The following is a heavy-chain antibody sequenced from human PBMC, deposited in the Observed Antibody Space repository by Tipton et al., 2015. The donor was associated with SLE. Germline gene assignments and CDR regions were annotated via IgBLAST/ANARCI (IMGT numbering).Heavy chain of an antibody. J-gene: IGHJ4*02. CDR2: IYYSGST. Sequence: TLSLTCTVSGGSISSYYWSWIRQPPGKGLEWIGYIYYSGSTNYNPSLKSRVTISVDTSKNQFSLKLSSVTAADTAVYYCARVDYSTIPYSFDYWGQGTLVTVSS. D-gene: IGHD4-11*01. V-gene: IGHV4-59*01. CDR3: ARVDYSTIPYSFDY. CDR1: GGSISSYY.